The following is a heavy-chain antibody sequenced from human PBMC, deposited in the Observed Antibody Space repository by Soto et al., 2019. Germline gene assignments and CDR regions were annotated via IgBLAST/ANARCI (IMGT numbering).Heavy chain of an antibody. Sequence: SETLSLTCTVSGGSISSYYWSWIRQPPGKGLEWIGYINYSGSTNYNPSLKSRVTISVDTSKNQFSLKLSSVTAADTAVYYCARVDNSSGYLYYFDYWGQGTLVTVSS. CDR1: GGSISSYY. CDR2: INYSGST. V-gene: IGHV4-59*01. J-gene: IGHJ4*02. CDR3: ARVDNSSGYLYYFDY. D-gene: IGHD3-22*01.